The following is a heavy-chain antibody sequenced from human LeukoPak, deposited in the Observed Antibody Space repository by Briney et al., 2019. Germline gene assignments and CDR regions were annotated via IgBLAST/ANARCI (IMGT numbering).Heavy chain of an antibody. J-gene: IGHJ6*04. D-gene: IGHD1-26*01. CDR3: AREQWENVDV. V-gene: IGHV4-39*01. CDR1: GGSISSSSYY. CDR2: IYYSGST. Sequence: SETLSLTCTVSGGSISSSSYYWGWIRQPPGKGLEWIGSIYYSGSTYYNPSLKSRVTISVDTSKNQFSLKLSSVTAADTAVYYCAREQWENVDVWGKGTTVTVSS.